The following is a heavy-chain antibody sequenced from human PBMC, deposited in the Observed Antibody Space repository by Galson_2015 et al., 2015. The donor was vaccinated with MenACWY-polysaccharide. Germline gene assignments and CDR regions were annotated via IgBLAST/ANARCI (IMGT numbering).Heavy chain of an antibody. V-gene: IGHV6-1*01. Sequence: CAISGDSVSSNTAAWNWIRQSPSRGLEWLGRTYYRSNWSSDYALSVRGRITINADTSKNQFSLQLNSVTPEGTAVYYCAKGAAHYGSGNYYDYWGQGTQVTVSS. D-gene: IGHD3-10*01. CDR1: GDSVSSNTAA. J-gene: IGHJ4*02. CDR2: TYYRSNWSS. CDR3: AKGAAHYGSGNYYDY.